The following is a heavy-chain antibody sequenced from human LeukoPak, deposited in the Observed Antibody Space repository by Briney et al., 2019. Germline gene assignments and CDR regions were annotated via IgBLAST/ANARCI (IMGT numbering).Heavy chain of an antibody. V-gene: IGHV3-23*01. CDR2: ISGSDGST. CDR3: AKGPVYCSGGSCIMTGFDY. J-gene: IGHJ4*02. D-gene: IGHD2-15*01. CDR1: GFTFSSYA. Sequence: GGSLRLSCAASGFTFSSYAMSWVRQAPGKGLEWVSAISGSDGSTYYADSVKGRFTISRDNSKNTLYLQMNSLRAEDTAVYYCAKGPVYCSGGSCIMTGFDYWGQGTLVTVSS.